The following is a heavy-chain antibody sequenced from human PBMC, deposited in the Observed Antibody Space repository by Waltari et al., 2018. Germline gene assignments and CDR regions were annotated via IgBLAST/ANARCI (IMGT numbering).Heavy chain of an antibody. CDR1: GGSFSGYY. D-gene: IGHD6-19*01. J-gene: IGHJ4*02. CDR2: INHSGST. CDR3: ARTKGSGLASFDY. V-gene: IGHV4-34*01. Sequence: QVQLQQWGAGLLKPSETLSLTCAVYGGSFSGYYWSWIRQPPGKGLEWIGEINHSGSTNYNPSLKSRVTISVDTSKNQFSLKLSSVTAADTAVYYCARTKGSGLASFDYWGQGTLVTVSS.